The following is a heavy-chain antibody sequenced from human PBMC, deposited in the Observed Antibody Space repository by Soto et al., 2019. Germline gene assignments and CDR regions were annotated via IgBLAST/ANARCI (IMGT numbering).Heavy chain of an antibody. CDR1: GFTVSSNY. Sequence: EVQLVEFGGGLIQPGGSLRLSCAASGFTVSSNYMSWVRQAPGKGLEWVSVIYSGGSTYYADSVKGRFTISRDNSKNTLYLQMNGLRAEDTAVYDWASPYSSSPQYYYGMDVWGQGTTVTVSS. CDR2: IYSGGST. CDR3: ASPYSSSPQYYYGMDV. V-gene: IGHV3-53*01. J-gene: IGHJ6*02. D-gene: IGHD6-13*01.